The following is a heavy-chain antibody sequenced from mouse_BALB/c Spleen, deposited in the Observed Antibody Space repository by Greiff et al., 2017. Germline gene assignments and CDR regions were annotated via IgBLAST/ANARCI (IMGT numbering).Heavy chain of an antibody. CDR1: GYSITSDYA. CDR3: ARENYGSSYGFAY. Sequence: EVKLMESGPGLVKPSQSLSLTCTVTGYSITSDYAWNWIRQFPGNKLEWMGYISYSGSTSYNPSLKSRISITRDTSKNQFFLQLNSVTTEDTATDYCARENYGSSYGFAYWGQGTMVTVSA. CDR2: ISYSGST. V-gene: IGHV3-2*02. D-gene: IGHD1-1*01. J-gene: IGHJ3*01.